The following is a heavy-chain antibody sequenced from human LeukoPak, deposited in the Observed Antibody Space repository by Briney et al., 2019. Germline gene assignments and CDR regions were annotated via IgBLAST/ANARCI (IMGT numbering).Heavy chain of an antibody. CDR2: ISSSSSYI. Sequence: GGSLRLSCAASGFTFSSYSMNWVRQAPGKGLEWVSSISSSSSYIYYADSVKGRFTISRDNAKNSLYLQMNSLRAEDTAVYYCAREGSSSWYAVDYWGQGTLVTVSS. CDR3: AREGSSSWYAVDY. D-gene: IGHD6-13*01. CDR1: GFTFSSYS. J-gene: IGHJ4*02. V-gene: IGHV3-21*01.